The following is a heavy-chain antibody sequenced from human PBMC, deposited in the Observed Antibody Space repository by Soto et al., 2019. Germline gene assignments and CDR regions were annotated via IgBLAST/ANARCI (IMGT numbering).Heavy chain of an antibody. CDR1: GYTFTSYA. CDR2: INAGNGNT. D-gene: IGHD2-21*02. V-gene: IGHV1-3*01. Sequence: GASVKVSCKASGYTFTSYAMHWVRQAPGQRLEWMGWINAGNGNTKYSQKFQGRVTITRDTSASTAYMELSSLRSEDTAVYYCARAYCGGDCYSWYYYGMDVWGQGTTVTVSS. CDR3: ARAYCGGDCYSWYYYGMDV. J-gene: IGHJ6*02.